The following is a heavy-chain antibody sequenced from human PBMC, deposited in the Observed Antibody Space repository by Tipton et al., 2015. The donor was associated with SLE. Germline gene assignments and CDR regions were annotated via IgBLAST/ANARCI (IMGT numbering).Heavy chain of an antibody. CDR3: ARDLKYGSGSYFDY. V-gene: IGHV4-4*07. Sequence: TLSLTCTVSGGSISSYYWSWIRQPAGKGLEWIGRIYTSGSTNYNPSLKSRVTMSVDTSKNQFSLKLSSVTAADTAVYYCARDLKYGSGSYFDYWGQGTLVTVSS. CDR1: GGSISSYY. D-gene: IGHD3-10*01. CDR2: IYTSGST. J-gene: IGHJ4*02.